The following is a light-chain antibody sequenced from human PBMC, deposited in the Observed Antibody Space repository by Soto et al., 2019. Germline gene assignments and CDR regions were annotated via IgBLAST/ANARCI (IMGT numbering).Light chain of an antibody. V-gene: IGKV3-15*01. Sequence: EIVMTQSPATLSVSPGERATLSCRASQTIRNYLAWFQQKPGQAPSLLIYGASTRATGIPARFSGSGSGTEFTLTISSLQSGDFALYSCQQYNNWPLTFGGGTKVEI. CDR3: QQYNNWPLT. CDR2: GAS. CDR1: QTIRNY. J-gene: IGKJ4*01.